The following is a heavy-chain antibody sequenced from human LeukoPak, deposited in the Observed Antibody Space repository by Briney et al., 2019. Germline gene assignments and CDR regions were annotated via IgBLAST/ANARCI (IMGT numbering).Heavy chain of an antibody. CDR2: IIPIFGTA. V-gene: IGHV1-69*13. CDR1: GGTFSSYA. Sequence: SVKVSCKASGGTFSSYAISWVRQAPGQGLEWMGGIIPIFGTANYAQKFQGRVTITADESTSTAYMELSSLRSEDTAVYYCARRCSGGSCYLNWFDPWGQGTLVTASS. J-gene: IGHJ5*02. CDR3: ARRCSGGSCYLNWFDP. D-gene: IGHD2-15*01.